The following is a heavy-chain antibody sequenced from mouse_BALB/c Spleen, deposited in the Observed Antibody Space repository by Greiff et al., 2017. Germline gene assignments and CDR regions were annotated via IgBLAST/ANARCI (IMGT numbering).Heavy chain of an antibody. D-gene: IGHD2-2*01. CDR2: IWGDGST. CDR3: ASILWLRHWYFDV. CDR1: GFSLTGYG. Sequence: QVQLKESGPGLVAPSQSLSITCTVSGFSLTGYGVNWVRQPPGKGLEWLGMIWGDGSTDYNSALKSRLSISKDNSKSQVFLKMNSLQTDDTARYYCASILWLRHWYFDVWGAGTTVTVSS. V-gene: IGHV2-6-7*01. J-gene: IGHJ1*01.